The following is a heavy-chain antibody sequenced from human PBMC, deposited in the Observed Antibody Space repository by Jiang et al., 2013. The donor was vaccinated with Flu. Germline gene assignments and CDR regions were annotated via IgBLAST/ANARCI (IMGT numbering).Heavy chain of an antibody. CDR3: AKDAYYDYVWGSYRYFDY. D-gene: IGHD3-16*02. CDR2: ISWNSGSI. V-gene: IGHV3-9*01. J-gene: IGHJ4*02. Sequence: HWVRQAPGKGLEWVSGISWNSGSIGYADSVKGRFTISRDNAKNSLYLQMNSLRAEDTALYYCAKDAYYDYVWGSYRYFDYWGQGTLVTVSS.